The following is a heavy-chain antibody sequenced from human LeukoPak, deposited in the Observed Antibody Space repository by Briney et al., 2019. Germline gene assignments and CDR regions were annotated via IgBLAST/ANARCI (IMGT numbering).Heavy chain of an antibody. CDR3: ARPLMYYYGSETYFWFDP. V-gene: IGHV3-7*01. Sequence: GGSLRLSCAASGISFSNYSMNWVRQAPGKGLEWVANIKQDGSEQYYVDSVKGRFTISRDNAKNSLSLQMNSLRAEDTAVYYCARPLMYYYGSETYFWFDPWGQGTLVTVSS. CDR2: IKQDGSEQ. J-gene: IGHJ5*02. CDR1: GISFSNYS. D-gene: IGHD3-10*01.